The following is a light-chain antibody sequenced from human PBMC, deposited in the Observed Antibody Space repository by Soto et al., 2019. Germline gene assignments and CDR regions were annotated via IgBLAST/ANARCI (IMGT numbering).Light chain of an antibody. CDR1: QSVSIY. Sequence: EIVLTQSPATLSLSPGERATLSCRASQSVSIYLTWYQQKPGQAPRLLVYDTFNRANGVPARFTGSGSDTDFTLTISSLEPEDFAVYYCQQRAGWPRTFGQGTKVEIK. CDR2: DTF. CDR3: QQRAGWPRT. V-gene: IGKV3-11*01. J-gene: IGKJ1*01.